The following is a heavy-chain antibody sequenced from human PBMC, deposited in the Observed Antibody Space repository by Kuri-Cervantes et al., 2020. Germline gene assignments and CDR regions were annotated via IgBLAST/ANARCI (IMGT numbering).Heavy chain of an antibody. CDR1: GYTFTSYG. J-gene: IGHJ5*02. D-gene: IGHD5-18*01. V-gene: IGHV1-18*01. CDR2: ISAYNGNT. Sequence: GESLKISCKASGYTFTSYGISWVRQAPGQGLEWMGWISAYNGNTNYAQKLQGRVTMTTDTSTSTAYMELRSLRSDDTAVYYCARVYSYGYDWFDPWGQGTLVTVSS. CDR3: ARVYSYGYDWFDP.